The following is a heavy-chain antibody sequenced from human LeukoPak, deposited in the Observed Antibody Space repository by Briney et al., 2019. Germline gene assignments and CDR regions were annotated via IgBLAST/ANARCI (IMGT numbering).Heavy chain of an antibody. CDR2: ISGSGGST. D-gene: IGHD1-26*01. Sequence: GGPLRLSCAASGFTFSSYGMSWVRQAPGKGLEWVSAISGSGGSTYYADSVKGRFTISRDNSKNTLYLQMNSLRAEDTAVYYCAANSGSYYSPVDYWGQGTLVTVSS. V-gene: IGHV3-23*01. CDR1: GFTFSSYG. CDR3: AANSGSYYSPVDY. J-gene: IGHJ4*02.